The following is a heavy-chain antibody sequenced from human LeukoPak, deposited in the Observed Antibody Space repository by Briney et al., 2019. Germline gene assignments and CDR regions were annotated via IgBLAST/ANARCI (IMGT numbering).Heavy chain of an antibody. D-gene: IGHD5-24*01. CDR2: ISGSGGST. Sequence: SGGSLRLSCAASGFTFSSYAMGWVRQAPGKGLEWVSAISGSGGSTYYADSVKGRFTISRDNSKNTLYLQMNSLRAEDTAVYYCAKSEDGYRTNWFDPWGQGTLVTVSS. J-gene: IGHJ5*02. V-gene: IGHV3-23*01. CDR3: AKSEDGYRTNWFDP. CDR1: GFTFSSYA.